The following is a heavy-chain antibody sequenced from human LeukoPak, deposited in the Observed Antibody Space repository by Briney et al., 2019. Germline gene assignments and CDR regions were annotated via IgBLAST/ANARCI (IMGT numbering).Heavy chain of an antibody. V-gene: IGHV3-48*01. D-gene: IGHD5-12*01. CDR1: GFNFIDYS. Sequence: GGPLRLSFAASGFNFIDYSMNWVRQAPGKGLEWISFIGISRGNKKYADSVKGRFTISREKARNSLYLQMNSLRVEDTAVYYCARDHRYAFDNWGHGTLVTVSS. J-gene: IGHJ4*01. CDR2: IGISRGNK. CDR3: ARDHRYAFDN.